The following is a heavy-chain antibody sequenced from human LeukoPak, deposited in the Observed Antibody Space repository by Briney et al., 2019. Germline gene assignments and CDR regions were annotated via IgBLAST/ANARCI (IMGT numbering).Heavy chain of an antibody. J-gene: IGHJ6*03. CDR1: GDSISNYY. D-gene: IGHD2-2*01. CDR2: IYTSGST. Sequence: SETLSLTCTVSGDSISNYYWSWIRQPAGKGLEWIGRIYTSGSTNYNPSLKSRVTISVDTSKNQFSLKLSSVTAADTAVYYCARAVVVPAAMNDYYYYMDVWGKGTTVTISS. V-gene: IGHV4-4*07. CDR3: ARAVVVPAAMNDYYYYMDV.